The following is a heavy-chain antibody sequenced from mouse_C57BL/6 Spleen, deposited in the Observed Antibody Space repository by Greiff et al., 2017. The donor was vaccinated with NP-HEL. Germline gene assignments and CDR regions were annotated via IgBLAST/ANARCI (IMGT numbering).Heavy chain of an antibody. V-gene: IGHV1-64*01. CDR1: GYTFTSYW. Sequence: QVQLQQPGAELVKPGASVKLSCKASGYTFTSYWMHWVKQRPGQGLEWIGMIHPNSGSTNYNEKFKSKATLTVDKSSSTAYMQLSSLTSEDTAVYYCARDAYCYGSNYYAMDYWGQGTSVTVSS. J-gene: IGHJ4*01. CDR2: IHPNSGST. CDR3: ARDAYCYGSNYYAMDY. D-gene: IGHD1-1*01.